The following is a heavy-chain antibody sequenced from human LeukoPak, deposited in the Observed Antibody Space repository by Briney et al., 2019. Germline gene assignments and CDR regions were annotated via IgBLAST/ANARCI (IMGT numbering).Heavy chain of an antibody. Sequence: PSETLSLTCAAYGGSFSGYYWSWIRQPPGKGLEWIGEINHSGSTNYNPSLKSRLSISIDTSKNQFALRLNSVTAADTAVYYCARGLPIISMFRGVKPSVMFDSWGQGTLVTVSS. CDR1: GGSFSGYY. V-gene: IGHV4-34*01. CDR2: INHSGST. CDR3: ARGLPIISMFRGVKPSVMFDS. J-gene: IGHJ5*01. D-gene: IGHD3-10*01.